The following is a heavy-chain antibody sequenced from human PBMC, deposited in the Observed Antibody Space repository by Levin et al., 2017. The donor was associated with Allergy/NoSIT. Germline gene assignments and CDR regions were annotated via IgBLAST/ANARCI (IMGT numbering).Heavy chain of an antibody. CDR2: INHSGST. J-gene: IGHJ5*02. Sequence: LSQTLSLTCAVYGGSFSGSYWSWIRQPPGKGLEWIGEINHSGSTNYNPSLKSRVTISVDTSKNQFSLKLSSVTAADTAVYYCARSRKYIGIFGWFDPWGQGTLVTVSS. V-gene: IGHV4-34*01. CDR3: ARSRKYIGIFGWFDP. D-gene: IGHD3-3*01. CDR1: GGSFSGSY.